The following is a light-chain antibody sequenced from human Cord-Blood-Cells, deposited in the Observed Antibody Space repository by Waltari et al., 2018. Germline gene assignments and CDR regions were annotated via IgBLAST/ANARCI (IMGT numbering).Light chain of an antibody. Sequence: DIVMTQTPLSLSVTPGQPASISCKSSQSLLHSDGKTYLYWYLQKQGQSPQLLIYEVSSAFSGVPDRFSGSGSGTDFTLKISRVEAEDVGVYYCMQGIHLPYTFGQGTKLEIK. CDR2: EVS. CDR3: MQGIHLPYT. J-gene: IGKJ2*01. V-gene: IGKV2-29*02. CDR1: QSLLHSDGKTY.